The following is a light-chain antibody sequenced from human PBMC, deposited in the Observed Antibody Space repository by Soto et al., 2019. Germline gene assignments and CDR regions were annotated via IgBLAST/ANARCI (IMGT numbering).Light chain of an antibody. J-gene: IGKJ1*01. CDR3: QQYRDWPET. CDR1: HSVSNN. Sequence: EIVMTQSPGTLSVSPGERATLSCRASHSVSNNLAWYQQKVGQSPRLLIYDASTRATGVPGRFSGSGSGTQLTLTISSLLPEDFAVYYCQQYRDWPETFGQGTKVDIK. CDR2: DAS. V-gene: IGKV3-15*01.